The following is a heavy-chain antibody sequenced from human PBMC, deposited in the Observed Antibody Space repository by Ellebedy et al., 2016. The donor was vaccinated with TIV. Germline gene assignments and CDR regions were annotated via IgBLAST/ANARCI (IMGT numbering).Heavy chain of an antibody. V-gene: IGHV4-39*07. CDR1: GGSISNSDYY. CDR2: IYYRGSA. Sequence: MPSETLSLTCTVSGGSISNSDYYWNWIRQPPGKGLEWIGRIYYRGSAYYNPSLKSRVTVSVDTSKNQFSLNLSAVTAADTAVYYCASDPALPRGRIDTWGQGTLVTVSS. J-gene: IGHJ5*02. CDR3: ASDPALPRGRIDT. D-gene: IGHD1-26*01.